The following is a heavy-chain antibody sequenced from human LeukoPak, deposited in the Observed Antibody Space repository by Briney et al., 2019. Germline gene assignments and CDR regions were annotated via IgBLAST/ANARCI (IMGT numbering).Heavy chain of an antibody. V-gene: IGHV4-39*07. CDR2: IYYSGST. CDR3: ARVSETDIITMIPRGDAFDI. D-gene: IGHD3-22*01. Sequence: ASETLSLTCTVSGGSISSSSYYWGWIRQPPGKGLEWIGSIYYSGSTNYNPSLKSRVTISVDTSKNQFSLKLSSVTAADTAVYYCARVSETDIITMIPRGDAFDIWGQGTMVTVSS. CDR1: GGSISSSSYY. J-gene: IGHJ3*02.